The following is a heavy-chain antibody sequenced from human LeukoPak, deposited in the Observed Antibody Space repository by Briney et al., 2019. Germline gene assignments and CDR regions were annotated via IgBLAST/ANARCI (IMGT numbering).Heavy chain of an antibody. Sequence: SETLSLTCTVSGGSISSYYWSWIRQPPGKGLEWIGYIFYSGSTNYNPSLESRVIMSVDTSKNQFSLKLRSVTAADTAVYYCARPGVGSGRYGAFDIWGQGTLVIVSS. J-gene: IGHJ3*02. CDR2: IFYSGST. D-gene: IGHD5-18*01. CDR1: GGSISSYY. V-gene: IGHV4-59*08. CDR3: ARPGVGSGRYGAFDI.